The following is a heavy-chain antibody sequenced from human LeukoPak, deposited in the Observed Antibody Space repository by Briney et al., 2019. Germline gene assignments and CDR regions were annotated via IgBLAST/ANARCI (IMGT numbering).Heavy chain of an antibody. J-gene: IGHJ5*02. CDR2: IYYSGST. D-gene: IGHD5/OR15-5a*01. CDR1: GGSISSYY. CDR3: ARSTLGWFDP. V-gene: IGHV4-59*12. Sequence: SETLSLTCTVSGGSISSYYWSWIRQPPGKGLEWIGYIYYSGSTNYNPSLKSRVTISVDTSKNQFSLKLSSVTAADTAVYYCARSTLGWFDPWGQGTLVTVSS.